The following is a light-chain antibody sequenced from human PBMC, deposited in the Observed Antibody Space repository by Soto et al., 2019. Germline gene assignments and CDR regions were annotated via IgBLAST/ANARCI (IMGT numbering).Light chain of an antibody. CDR1: QSISNY. V-gene: IGKV1-39*01. CDR2: TAS. Sequence: SAVAVSANKRERVTITCLASQSISNYFTWYHQKPGKAPNLLISTASTLQTGVPPRFSGSASGTDFTLTISSLQPEDFAPYYCQLSYSPPCTFCHGAMVDIK. J-gene: IGKJ3*01. CDR3: QLSYSPPCT.